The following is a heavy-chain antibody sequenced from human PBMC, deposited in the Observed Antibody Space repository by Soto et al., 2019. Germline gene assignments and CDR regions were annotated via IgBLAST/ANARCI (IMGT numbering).Heavy chain of an antibody. CDR2: INAGNGNT. CDR3: ARAVAVPADFDY. Sequence: QVQLVQSGAEEKKPGASVKVFCKASGYTFTGYAVHWVRQAPGQRLEWMGWINAGNGNTKYSQTFQGRVTITRDTSASTAYMELSSLRSEDTAVDYCARAVAVPADFDYWGQGTLVTVSS. V-gene: IGHV1-3*05. D-gene: IGHD6-19*01. CDR1: GYTFTGYA. J-gene: IGHJ4*02.